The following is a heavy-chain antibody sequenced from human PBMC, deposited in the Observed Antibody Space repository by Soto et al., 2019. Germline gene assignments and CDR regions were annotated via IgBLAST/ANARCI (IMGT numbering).Heavy chain of an antibody. CDR3: ARLMTYYYDSSGYSN. CDR1: GYSFTSYW. Sequence: PGEALKISCKGSGYSFTSYWIGWVRQMPGKGLEWMGIIYPGDSDTRYSPSFQGQVTISADKSISTAYLQWSSLKASDTAMYYCARLMTYYYDSSGYSNWGQGTLVTVSS. V-gene: IGHV5-51*01. D-gene: IGHD3-22*01. J-gene: IGHJ4*02. CDR2: IYPGDSDT.